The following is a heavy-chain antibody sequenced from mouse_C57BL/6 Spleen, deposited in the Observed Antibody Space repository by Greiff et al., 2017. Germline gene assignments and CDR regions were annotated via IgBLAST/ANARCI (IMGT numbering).Heavy chain of an antibody. D-gene: IGHD2-4*01. J-gene: IGHJ3*01. V-gene: IGHV1-15*01. CDR1: GYTFTDYE. CDR3: TRDYDYAWFAY. CDR2: IDPETGGT. Sequence: VQLQQSGAELVRPGASVTLSCKASGYTFTDYEMHWVKQTPVHGLEWIGAIDPETGGTAYNQKFKGKAILTADKSSSTAYMELRRLTSEDSAVYYCTRDYDYAWFAYWGQGTLVTVSA.